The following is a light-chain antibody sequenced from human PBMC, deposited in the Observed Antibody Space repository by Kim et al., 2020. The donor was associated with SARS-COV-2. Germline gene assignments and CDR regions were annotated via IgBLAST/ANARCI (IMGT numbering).Light chain of an antibody. CDR3: QSYDSSLSGWV. J-gene: IGLJ3*02. Sequence: QSVLTQPPSVSGAPGQSVTISCSGSSSNIGAGYDVHWYQQLPGTAPKVLIYGNTNRPSGVPDRFSGSKSGTSASLAITGLQAEDEADYYCQSYDSSLSGWVFGGGTQLTVL. V-gene: IGLV1-40*01. CDR1: SSNIGAGYD. CDR2: GNT.